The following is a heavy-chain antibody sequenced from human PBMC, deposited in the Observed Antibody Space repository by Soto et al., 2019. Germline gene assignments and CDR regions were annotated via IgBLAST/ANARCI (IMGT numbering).Heavy chain of an antibody. CDR3: ARQNYDFWSGYSYYFDY. CDR2: IYYSGST. J-gene: IGHJ4*02. Sequence: SETLSLTCTVSGGSISSGGYYWSWIRQHPGKGLEWIGYIYYSGSTYYNPSLKSRVTISVDTSKNQFSLKLSSVTAADTAVYYCARQNYDFWSGYSYYFDYWGQGTLVTVSS. V-gene: IGHV4-31*03. CDR1: GGSISSGGYY. D-gene: IGHD3-3*01.